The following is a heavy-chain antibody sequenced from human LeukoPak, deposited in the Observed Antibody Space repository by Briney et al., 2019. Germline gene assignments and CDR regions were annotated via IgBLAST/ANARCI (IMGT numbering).Heavy chain of an antibody. J-gene: IGHJ4*02. D-gene: IGHD3-22*01. Sequence: SETLSLTCAVYGGSFSGYYWSWIRQPPGKGLEWIGEINYSGSTNYNPSLKSRVTISVDTSKNQFSLKLSSVTAADTAVYYCARAGRTYYYDSSGYYYWGQGTLVTVSS. CDR3: ARAGRTYYYDSSGYYY. CDR2: INYSGST. CDR1: GGSFSGYY. V-gene: IGHV4-34*01.